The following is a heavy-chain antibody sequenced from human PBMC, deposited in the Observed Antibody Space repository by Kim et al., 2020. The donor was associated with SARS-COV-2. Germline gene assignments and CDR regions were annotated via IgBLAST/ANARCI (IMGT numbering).Heavy chain of an antibody. V-gene: IGHV4-59*13. D-gene: IGHD1-26*01. CDR1: GGSISSYY. Sequence: SETLSLTCTVSGGSISSYYWSWIRHPPGKGLEWIGYIYYSGSTNYNPSLKSRVTISVDTSKNQFSLKLSSVTAADTAVYYCARHPYSGSYQGWWFDYWGQGTLVTVSS. CDR2: IYYSGST. J-gene: IGHJ4*02. CDR3: ARHPYSGSYQGWWFDY.